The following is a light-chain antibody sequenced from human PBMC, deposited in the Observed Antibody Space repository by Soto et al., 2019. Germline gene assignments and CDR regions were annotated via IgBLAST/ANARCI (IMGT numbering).Light chain of an antibody. Sequence: QSVLTQAPSASGTPGQRVTISCCGTSSNIGSNTVNWYQQLPGTAPKLLIYNNDQRPSGVPDRFSGSKSGTSASLAIGGLQSEDEADYYCAVWDDSLNGWVFGGGTKLTVL. CDR1: SSNIGSNT. V-gene: IGLV1-44*01. CDR3: AVWDDSLNGWV. J-gene: IGLJ3*02. CDR2: NND.